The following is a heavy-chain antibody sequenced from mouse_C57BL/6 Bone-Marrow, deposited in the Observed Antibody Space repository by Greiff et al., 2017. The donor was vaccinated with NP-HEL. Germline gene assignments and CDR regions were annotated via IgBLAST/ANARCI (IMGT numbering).Heavy chain of an antibody. D-gene: IGHD1-1*01. CDR2: IYPRSGNT. Sequence: PLQQSGAELARPGASVKLSCKASGYTFTSYGISWVKQRTGQGLEWIGEIYPRSGNTYYNEKFKGKATLTADKSSSTAYMELRSLTSEDSAVYFCAREYYGSSYWYFDVWGTGTTVTVSS. CDR3: AREYYGSSYWYFDV. CDR1: GYTFTSYG. V-gene: IGHV1-81*01. J-gene: IGHJ1*03.